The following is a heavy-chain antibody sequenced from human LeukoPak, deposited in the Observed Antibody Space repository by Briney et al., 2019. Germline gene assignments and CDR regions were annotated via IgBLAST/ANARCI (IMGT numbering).Heavy chain of an antibody. CDR1: GLIFSGSA. D-gene: IGHD3-3*01. V-gene: IGHV3-73*01. J-gene: IGHJ4*02. CDR2: MRSKANNYAT. Sequence: GGSLKLSCAASGLIFSGSAMHWVRQAPGKGLEWVGRMRSKANNYATGYATSVIGRFTVSRDNSKNTVSLQMNSLTAADTAVYFCARRGGYWSGVYTTSLDSWGQGTLVIVSS. CDR3: ARRGGYWSGVYTTSLDS.